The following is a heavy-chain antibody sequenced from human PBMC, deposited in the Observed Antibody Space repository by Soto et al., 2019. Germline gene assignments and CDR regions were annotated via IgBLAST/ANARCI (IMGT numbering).Heavy chain of an antibody. D-gene: IGHD3-3*01. V-gene: IGHV4-59*01. CDR3: ARGSDFWSTDDYYYYGMDV. CDR2: IYYSGST. CDR1: GGSISSYY. Sequence: PSETLSLTCTVSGGSISSYYWSWIRQPPGKGLEWIGYIYYSGSTNYNPSLKSRVTISVDTSKNQFSLKLSSVTAADTAVYYCARGSDFWSTDDYYYYGMDVWGQGTTVTVSS. J-gene: IGHJ6*02.